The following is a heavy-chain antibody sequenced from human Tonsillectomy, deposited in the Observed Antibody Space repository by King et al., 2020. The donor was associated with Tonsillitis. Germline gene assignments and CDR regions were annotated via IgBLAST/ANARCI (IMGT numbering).Heavy chain of an antibody. V-gene: IGHV3-30*18. D-gene: IGHD3-3*01. CDR1: GFTFSSYG. Sequence: VQLVESGGGVVQPGRSLRLSCAASGFTFSSYGMHWVRQAPGKGLEWVAVISYDGSNKYYADSVKGRFTISRDNSKNTLYLQMNSLRAEDTAVYYCAKEKMDFWSGYYYYGMDVWGQGTTVTVSS. J-gene: IGHJ6*02. CDR2: ISYDGSNK. CDR3: AKEKMDFWSGYYYYGMDV.